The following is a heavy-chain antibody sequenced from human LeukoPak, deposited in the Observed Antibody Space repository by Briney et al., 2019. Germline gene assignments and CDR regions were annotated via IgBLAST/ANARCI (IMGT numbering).Heavy chain of an antibody. CDR3: ARDNCSGGSCYPLYYYGMDV. V-gene: IGHV3-21*01. CDR2: ISSSSSYI. D-gene: IGHD2-15*01. J-gene: IGHJ6*02. Sequence: PGRSLRLSCAASGFTFSSYSMNWVRQAPGKGLEWVSSISSSSSYIYYADSVKGRFTISRDNAKNSLYLQMNSLRAEDTAVYYCARDNCSGGSCYPLYYYGMDVWGQGTTVTVSS. CDR1: GFTFSSYS.